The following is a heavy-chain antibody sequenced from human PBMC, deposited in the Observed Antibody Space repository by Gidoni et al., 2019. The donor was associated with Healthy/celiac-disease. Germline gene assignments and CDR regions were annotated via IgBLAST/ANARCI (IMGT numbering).Heavy chain of an antibody. J-gene: IGHJ6*02. CDR3: ARAHDTAMGAPHPDYYYYGMDV. CDR1: GGTFSSYA. Sequence: QVQLVQSGAEVKKPGSSVKVSCKASGGTFSSYALSWVRQAPGQGLEWMGGIIPIFGTANYAQKFQGRVTITADESTSTAYMELSSLRSEDTAVYYCARAHDTAMGAPHPDYYYYGMDVWGQGTTVTVSS. CDR2: IIPIFGTA. V-gene: IGHV1-69*01. D-gene: IGHD5-18*01.